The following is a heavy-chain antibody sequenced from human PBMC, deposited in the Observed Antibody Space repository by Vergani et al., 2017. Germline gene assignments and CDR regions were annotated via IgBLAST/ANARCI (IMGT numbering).Heavy chain of an antibody. CDR1: GFTFRSYG. V-gene: IGHV3-33*01. CDR3: ARDDVGRDAFDI. J-gene: IGHJ3*02. Sequence: QVQLGESGGGVVQPGRSLRLSCAASGFTFRSYGLHWVRQAPGKGLEWVAVISSDGSNKYYADSVKGRFTISRDNSKNSLYLHMNSLRAEDTAVYYCARDDVGRDAFDIWGQGTMVTVSS. CDR2: ISSDGSNK.